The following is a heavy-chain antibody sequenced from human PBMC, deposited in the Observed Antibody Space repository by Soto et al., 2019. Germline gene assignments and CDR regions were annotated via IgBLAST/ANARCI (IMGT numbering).Heavy chain of an antibody. D-gene: IGHD6-13*01. CDR1: GFTLSAYW. V-gene: IGHV3-7*05. J-gene: IGHJ3*02. CDR2: INRDGSKK. CDR3: PQVLSPGSSSLYLDAFDI. Sequence: ESGGDLVQPGGSLRLSCAASGFTLSAYWMTWVRQAPGKGLGWVANINRDGSKKSYLDSVRGRFTISRDNVGNSLYLQMDSLGADEPALYYCPQVLSPGSSSLYLDAFDIWGQGTMVTVSS.